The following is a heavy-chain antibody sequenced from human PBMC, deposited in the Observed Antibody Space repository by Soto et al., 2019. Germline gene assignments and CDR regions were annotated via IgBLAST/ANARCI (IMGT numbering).Heavy chain of an antibody. CDR2: IDPSSGTT. CDR1: GYSFSNFY. J-gene: IGHJ6*02. D-gene: IGHD2-15*01. Sequence: ASVKVSCKPSGYSFSNFYVHWVRQAPGQGLEWMGIIDPSSGTTSYTQKFQERVTMTRDTSMSTVYMELRRRRSEDTTVYYFERGAVVVPNGLIAGMDVWGLGTTVTVSS. V-gene: IGHV1-46*01. CDR3: ERGAVVVPNGLIAGMDV.